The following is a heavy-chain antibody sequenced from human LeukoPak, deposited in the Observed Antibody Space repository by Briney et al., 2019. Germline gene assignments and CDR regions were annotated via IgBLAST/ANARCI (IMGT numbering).Heavy chain of an antibody. CDR3: AKVGSGYYDHLDF. CDR2: ISSSGGST. D-gene: IGHD3-22*01. CDR1: GFTFRSYA. Sequence: PGGSLRLSCAASGFTFRSYAMSWVRQAPGKGLEWVSAISSSGGSTYHADSVRGRFTISRDNSKNTQYLQMTSLRVEDTAVYYCAKVGSGYYDHLDFWGQEILVTVSS. V-gene: IGHV3-23*01. J-gene: IGHJ4*02.